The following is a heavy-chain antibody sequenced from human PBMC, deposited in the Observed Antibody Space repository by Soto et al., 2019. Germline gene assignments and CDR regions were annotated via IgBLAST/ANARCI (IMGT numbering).Heavy chain of an antibody. CDR3: ARVANEGVSAFFDY. D-gene: IGHD2-8*01. Sequence: QVQLQESGPGLVKPSQTLSLTCTVSGGSISSGDYYWSWIRQHPGKGLEWIGYIYYSGSTSYNPSLKSRVTLSVDTSNNQFSLKLSSVTAADTAVYYCARVANEGVSAFFDYWGQGTLVTVSS. J-gene: IGHJ4*02. CDR1: GGSISSGDYY. V-gene: IGHV4-31*03. CDR2: IYYSGST.